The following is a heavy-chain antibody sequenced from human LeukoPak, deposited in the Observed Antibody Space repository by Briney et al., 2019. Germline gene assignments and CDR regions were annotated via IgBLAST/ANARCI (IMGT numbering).Heavy chain of an antibody. CDR2: IWYDGSNK. CDR1: GFTFSSYG. J-gene: IGHJ5*02. V-gene: IGHV3-33*01. Sequence: GGSLRLSCAASGFTFSSYGIHWVRQAPGKGLEWVAVIWYDGSNKYYADSVKGRFTISRDNSKNTLYLQMNSLRAEDTAVYYCARDADIVVVPAAMIGWFDPWGQGTLVTVSS. D-gene: IGHD2-2*01. CDR3: ARDADIVVVPAAMIGWFDP.